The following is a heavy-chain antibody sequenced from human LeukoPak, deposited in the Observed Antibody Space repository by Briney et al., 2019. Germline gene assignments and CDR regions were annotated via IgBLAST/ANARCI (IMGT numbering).Heavy chain of an antibody. Sequence: GGSLRLSCAASGFTFSNDWMHWVRQAPGKGLVWVSRINSDGSSTNYADSVEGRFTISRDSAKNTLYLQMNSLRAEDTAVYYCAKALEDIVVVVAALPNAFDIWGQGTMVTVSS. D-gene: IGHD2-15*01. V-gene: IGHV3-74*01. CDR1: GFTFSNDW. CDR3: AKALEDIVVVVAALPNAFDI. J-gene: IGHJ3*02. CDR2: INSDGSST.